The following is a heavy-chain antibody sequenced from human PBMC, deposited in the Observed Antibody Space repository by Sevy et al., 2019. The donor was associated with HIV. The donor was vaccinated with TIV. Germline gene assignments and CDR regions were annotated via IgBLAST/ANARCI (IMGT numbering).Heavy chain of an antibody. V-gene: IGHV3-7*01. Sequence: GGSLRLSCVASGSSFGIHWMSWVRQAPGKGLEWVAKINQDGGQKYYVDSVKGRFTISRDNAESSLYLQMNSLRVEDTALYYCARDPDPVPGVAFDVWGQGTMVTVSS. CDR3: ARDPDPVPGVAFDV. J-gene: IGHJ3*01. CDR1: GSSFGIHW. CDR2: INQDGGQK.